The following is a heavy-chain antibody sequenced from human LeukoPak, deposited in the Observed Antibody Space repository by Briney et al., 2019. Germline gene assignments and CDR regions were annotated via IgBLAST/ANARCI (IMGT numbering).Heavy chain of an antibody. V-gene: IGHV1-24*01. J-gene: IGHJ4*02. Sequence: ASVKVSCKVSGYTLTELSMHWVRQAPGKGLEWMGGFDPEDGETIYAQKFQGRVTMTEDTSTDTAYMELSSLRSEDTAVYYCATGARSGWLALGVLSNFDYWGQGTLVTVSS. D-gene: IGHD6-19*01. CDR3: ATGARSGWLALGVLSNFDY. CDR2: FDPEDGET. CDR1: GYTLTELS.